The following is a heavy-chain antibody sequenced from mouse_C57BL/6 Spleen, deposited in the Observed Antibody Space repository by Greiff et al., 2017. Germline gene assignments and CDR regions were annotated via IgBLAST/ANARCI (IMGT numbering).Heavy chain of an antibody. D-gene: IGHD3-2*02. V-gene: IGHV1-69*01. CDR3: ARRSSGFDY. CDR2: IDPSDSYT. CDR1: GFTFTSYW. Sequence: QVQLQQPGAELVMPGASVKLSCKASGFTFTSYWMCWVKQRPGQGLAWIGEIDPSDSYTNYTQKFKGKFTLTVDKSSSTAYMQLSSLTSEDSAVYYCARRSSGFDYWGQGTTLTVSS. J-gene: IGHJ2*01.